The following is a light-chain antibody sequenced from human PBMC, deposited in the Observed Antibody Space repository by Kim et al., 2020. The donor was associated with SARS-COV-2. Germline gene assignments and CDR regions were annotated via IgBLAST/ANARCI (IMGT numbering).Light chain of an antibody. CDR3: QQRSTWT. CDR2: DAS. V-gene: IGKV3-11*01. Sequence: LSLSPGERATLSCRASQSVSSYLAWYQQKPGQAPRLLIYDASNRAAGIPARFSGSGSGTDFTLTISSLEPEDFAVYYCQQRSTWTFGQGTKV. CDR1: QSVSSY. J-gene: IGKJ1*01.